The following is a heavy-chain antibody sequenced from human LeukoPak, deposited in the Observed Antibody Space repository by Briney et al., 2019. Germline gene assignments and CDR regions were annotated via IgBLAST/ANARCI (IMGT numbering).Heavy chain of an antibody. CDR1: GFTFSSYA. CDR3: ARDLRSYFDY. V-gene: IGHV3-30-3*01. CDR2: ISYDGSNK. Sequence: GRSLRLSCAASGFTFSSYAMHWVRQAPGKGLEWVAVISYDGSNKYYADSVKGRFTISRDNSKNTLYLQMNSLGAEDTAVYYCARDLRSYFDYWGQGTLVTVSS. D-gene: IGHD4-17*01. J-gene: IGHJ4*02.